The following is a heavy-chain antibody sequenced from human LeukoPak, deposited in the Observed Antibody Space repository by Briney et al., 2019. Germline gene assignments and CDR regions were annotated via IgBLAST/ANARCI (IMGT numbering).Heavy chain of an antibody. J-gene: IGHJ3*02. V-gene: IGHV3-30*02. Sequence: PGGSLRLSCAASGFTFSSYGMHWVRQAPGKGLEWVAFIRYDGSNKCYADSVKGRFTISRDNSKNTLYLQMNSLRAEDTAVYYCAKDSPPVGYYDSSGYPGAFDIWGQGTMVTVSS. CDR2: IRYDGSNK. CDR1: GFTFSSYG. CDR3: AKDSPPVGYYDSSGYPGAFDI. D-gene: IGHD3-22*01.